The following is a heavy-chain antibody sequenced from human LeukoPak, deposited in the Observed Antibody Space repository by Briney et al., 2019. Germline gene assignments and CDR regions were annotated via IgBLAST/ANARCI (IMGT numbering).Heavy chain of an antibody. CDR3: ARQSISGSSLSYFDY. D-gene: IGHD3-22*01. V-gene: IGHV4-59*07. CDR2: IYDSGST. Sequence: SDTLSLTCTVSGRSISSYYWSWLRQPPGKGLEWLGNIYDSGSTNYNPSLKSRVTISVDTSKNQCSLKLSSVTAADTAVYYCARQSISGSSLSYFDYWGQGTLVNVSS. CDR1: GRSISSYY. J-gene: IGHJ4*02.